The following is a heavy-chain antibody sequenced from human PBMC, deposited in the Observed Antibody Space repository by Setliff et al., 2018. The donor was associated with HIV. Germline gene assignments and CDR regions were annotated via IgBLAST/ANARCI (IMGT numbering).Heavy chain of an antibody. Sequence: EASVKVSCKASGGSFNTYGIHWVRQAPGQGLEWMGGIIPIASVPNYSQKFQDRLTITADESTTTVYMDMSSLRSEDTAQYYCARGPLYGYDRGYFDYWGQGTLVTVSS. CDR2: IIPIASVP. CDR3: ARGPLYGYDRGYFDY. CDR1: GGSFNTYG. V-gene: IGHV1-69*10. D-gene: IGHD5-12*01. J-gene: IGHJ4*02.